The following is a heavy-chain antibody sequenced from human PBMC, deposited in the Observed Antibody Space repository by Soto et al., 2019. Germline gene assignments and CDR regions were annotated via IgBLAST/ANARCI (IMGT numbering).Heavy chain of an antibody. J-gene: IGHJ3*01. CDR3: ASSPHTDAFDL. CDR2: IYYSGST. D-gene: IGHD5-18*01. CDR1: GASISSGDHY. Sequence: QGQLQESGPGVVRPSQTLSLTCTVSGASISSGDHYWTWIRQPPGKGLEWIGYIYYSGSTFYNPSLNSRVTMSIDMSKSQFSLNLRSVTAADTAVYYCASSPHTDAFDLWGQGTMVIVSS. V-gene: IGHV4-30-4*01.